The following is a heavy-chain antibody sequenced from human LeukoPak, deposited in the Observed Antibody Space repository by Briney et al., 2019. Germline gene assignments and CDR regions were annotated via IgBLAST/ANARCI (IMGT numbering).Heavy chain of an antibody. CDR1: GGTFSTYA. Sequence: ASVKVSCKASGGTFSTYAISWVRQAPGQGLEWMGWISAYNGNTNYAQKLQGRVTMTTDTSTSTAYMELRSLRSDDTAVYYCATTSPMVRGGWFDPWGQGTLVTVSS. CDR3: ATTSPMVRGGWFDP. V-gene: IGHV1-18*01. CDR2: ISAYNGNT. D-gene: IGHD3-10*01. J-gene: IGHJ5*02.